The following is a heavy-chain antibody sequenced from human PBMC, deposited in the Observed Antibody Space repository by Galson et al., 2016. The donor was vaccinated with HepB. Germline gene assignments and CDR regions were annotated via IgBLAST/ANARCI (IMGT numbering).Heavy chain of an antibody. CDR1: GFMFSRLH. V-gene: IGHV3-23*01. CDR2: IDESGGGT. CDR3: GKDTSTVGAADEY. D-gene: IGHD2-15*01. J-gene: IGHJ4*02. Sequence: SLRLSCAASGFMFSRLHLSWVRQAPGKGLEWVSSIDESGGGTWYADSVRGRFTISRDNSKNIPYLQMDNLRVEDTAIYYCGKDTSTVGAADEYWGQGALVTVST.